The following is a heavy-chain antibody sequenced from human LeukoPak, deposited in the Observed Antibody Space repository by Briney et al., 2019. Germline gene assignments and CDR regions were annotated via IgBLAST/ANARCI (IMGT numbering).Heavy chain of an antibody. V-gene: IGHV3-30*18. CDR1: GFTFSSYG. CDR3: AKEVDQLWFGELDNWFDP. CDR2: ISYDGSNK. J-gene: IGHJ5*02. Sequence: GGSLRLSCAASGFTFSSYGMHWVRQAPGKGLEWVAVISYDGSNKYYADSVKGRFTISRDNSKNTLYLQMNSLRAEDTAVYYCAKEVDQLWFGELDNWFDPWGQGTLVTVSS. D-gene: IGHD3-10*01.